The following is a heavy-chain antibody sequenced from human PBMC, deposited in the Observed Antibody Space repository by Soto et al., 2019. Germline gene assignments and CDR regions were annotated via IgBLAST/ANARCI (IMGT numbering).Heavy chain of an antibody. D-gene: IGHD2-21*01. V-gene: IGHV3-23*01. CDR2: ISGSGGST. CDR3: AKVVAWHPGDYSSGTDV. J-gene: IGHJ6*02. CDR1: GFTFSSYA. Sequence: GGSLRLSCAASGFTFSSYAMSWVRQAPGKGLEWVSAISGSGGSTYYADSGKGRFTISRDNSKNTLYLQMNSLRAEDTAVYYFAKVVAWHPGDYSSGTDVGGRGTTGT.